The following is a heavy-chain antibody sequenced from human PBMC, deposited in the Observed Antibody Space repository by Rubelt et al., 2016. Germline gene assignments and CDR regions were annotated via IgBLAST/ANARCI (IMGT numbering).Heavy chain of an antibody. V-gene: IGHV1-46*01. CDR1: GYTFSNYY. CDR3: ARAADQDFDY. CDR2: IKASDGTT. Sequence: VQLVQSGAEVKIPGASVKVSCKASGYTFSNYYMHWVRQAPGQGLEWMGMIKASDGTTRHAQKVQDRVTVTRDTSTSTLYMELSSLRSEDTAVYYCARAADQDFDYWGQGTLVTVSS. J-gene: IGHJ4*02.